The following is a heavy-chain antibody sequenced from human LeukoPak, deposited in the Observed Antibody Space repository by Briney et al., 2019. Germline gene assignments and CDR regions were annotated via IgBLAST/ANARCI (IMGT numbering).Heavy chain of an antibody. CDR2: INHSGST. J-gene: IGHJ5*02. D-gene: IGHD3-10*01. V-gene: IGHV4-34*01. CDR1: GGSFSGYY. Sequence: SETLSLTCAVDGGSFSGYYWSWIRQPPGKGLEWIGEINHSGSTNYNPSLKSRVTISVDTSKNQFSLKLSSVTAADTAVYYCARGLSGYYGSGSYLRWFDPWGQGTLVTVSS. CDR3: ARGLSGYYGSGSYLRWFDP.